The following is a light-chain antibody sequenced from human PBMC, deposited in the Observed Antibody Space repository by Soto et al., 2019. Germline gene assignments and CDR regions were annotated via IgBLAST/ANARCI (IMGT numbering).Light chain of an antibody. V-gene: IGLV1-40*01. CDR1: SSNIGAGYD. J-gene: IGLJ2*01. Sequence: QSVLTQPPSVSGAPGQRVTISCTGSSSNIGAGYDVHWYQQLPGTAPKLLIYGNSNRPSGVPDRFSGSKSGTSGSLAITGLQTEEEADYYCQSYDSSLSGSVFGGGTQLTVL. CDR3: QSYDSSLSGSV. CDR2: GNS.